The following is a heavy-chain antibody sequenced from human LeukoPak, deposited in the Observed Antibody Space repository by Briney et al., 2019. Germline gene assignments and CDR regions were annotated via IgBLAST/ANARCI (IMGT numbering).Heavy chain of an antibody. CDR3: TTDQSYYDSGGYFAPRGYYGMDV. D-gene: IGHD3-22*01. CDR1: GFTFSDYY. Sequence: GGSLRLSCAASGFTFSDYYMSWIRQAPGKGLEWVSYISSSGSTIYYADSVKGRFTISRDNAKNSLYLQMNSLRAEDTAVYYCTTDQSYYDSGGYFAPRGYYGMDVWGQGTTVTVSS. V-gene: IGHV3-11*01. J-gene: IGHJ6*02. CDR2: ISSSGSTI.